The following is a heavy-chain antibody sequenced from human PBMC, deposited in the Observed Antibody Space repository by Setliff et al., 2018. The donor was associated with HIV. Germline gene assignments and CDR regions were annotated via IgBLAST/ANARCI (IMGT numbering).Heavy chain of an antibody. CDR3: ARMITFGGVHGHFDL. V-gene: IGHV4-4*07. D-gene: IGHD3-16*01. CDR2: IYTSGST. J-gene: IGHJ2*01. Sequence: SETLSLTCTVSGDSISSYYWNWIRQPAGKGLEWIGRIYTSGSTNYNPSLKSRVTMSVDTSKNQFSLKLSSVTAADTAVYYCARMITFGGVHGHFDLWGRGTLVTVSS. CDR1: GDSISSYY.